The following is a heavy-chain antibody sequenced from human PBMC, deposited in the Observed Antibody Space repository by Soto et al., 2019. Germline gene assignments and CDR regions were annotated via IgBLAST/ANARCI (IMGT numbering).Heavy chain of an antibody. V-gene: IGHV3-21*01. D-gene: IGHD3-22*01. CDR1: GGTLSRHT. CDR2: IGSRTSDI. Sequence: SLGLGCSACGGTLSRHTVTVVRQAAGKGLEWVSFIGSRTSDIYYADSVKGRFTISRDNAKNSLYLDLTRLRAEDTAVYFCVRDYYDTSGYPNTFDMWGQGTMVTVSS. CDR3: VRDYYDTSGYPNTFDM. J-gene: IGHJ3*02.